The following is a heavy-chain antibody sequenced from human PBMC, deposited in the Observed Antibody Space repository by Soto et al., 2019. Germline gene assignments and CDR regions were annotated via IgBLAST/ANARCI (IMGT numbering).Heavy chain of an antibody. CDR2: ISSDGSNK. CDR1: GFTFSSYT. CDR3: ARAPATSWHTFDS. Sequence: QVQLVESGGGVVQPGRSLRLSCAASGFTFSSYTMHWVRQAPGKGLEWVALISSDGSNKYYVDAVKGRFTISIDNSINPLSLQMNSLRTEDTAVYYCARAPATSWHTFDSWGQGTLVTGSS. J-gene: IGHJ4*02. V-gene: IGHV3-30-3*01. D-gene: IGHD2-2*01.